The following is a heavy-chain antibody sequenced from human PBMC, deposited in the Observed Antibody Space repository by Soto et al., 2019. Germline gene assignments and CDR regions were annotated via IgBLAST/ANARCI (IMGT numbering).Heavy chain of an antibody. D-gene: IGHD3-10*01. V-gene: IGHV3-23*01. CDR2: VSAGGDMT. CDR3: ARGDRGGSGSPASYYYSGLDV. Sequence: DVQLLESGGHLVQPGGSLRLSCAASGFTFSSYAMSWVRQAPGKGLEWVSSVSAGGDMTYYSDSVKGRFTISRDNSHNALFLQMNRLRIEDTALYYCARGDRGGSGSPASYYYSGLDVWGQGTTVTVS. CDR1: GFTFSSYA. J-gene: IGHJ6*02.